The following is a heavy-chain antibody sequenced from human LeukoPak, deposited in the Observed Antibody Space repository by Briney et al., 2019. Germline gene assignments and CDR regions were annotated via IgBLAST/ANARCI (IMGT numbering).Heavy chain of an antibody. Sequence: SETLSLTCTVSGASISSYYWTWIRQPAGKGLGWVGRMYISGETNYNPSLNNRATLSLDTSKNRFSLKLRSLTAADTAVYYCASGIQTQGNNFWGQGTLVTVSS. J-gene: IGHJ4*02. CDR3: ASGIQTQGNNF. CDR2: MYISGET. V-gene: IGHV4-4*07. D-gene: IGHD1-26*01. CDR1: GASISSYY.